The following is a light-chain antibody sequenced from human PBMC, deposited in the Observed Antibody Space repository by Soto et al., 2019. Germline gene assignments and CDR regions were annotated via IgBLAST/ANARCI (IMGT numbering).Light chain of an antibody. CDR1: QSISSY. Sequence: EIVMTQSPATLSVSPGEIATLSCRASQSISSYLAWYQQKPGQAPSLLIYDASNRATGIPARFSGSGSGTDFTLTISRLEPEDFAVYYCQHYDSWPWTFGQGTKVDIK. J-gene: IGKJ1*01. CDR2: DAS. V-gene: IGKV3D-15*01. CDR3: QHYDSWPWT.